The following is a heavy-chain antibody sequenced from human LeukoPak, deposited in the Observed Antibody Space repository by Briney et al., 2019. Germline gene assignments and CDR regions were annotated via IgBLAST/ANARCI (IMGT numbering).Heavy chain of an antibody. J-gene: IGHJ4*02. V-gene: IGHV4-34*01. Sequence: SETLSLTCAVYGGSFSGYYWSWIRQPPGKGLEWIGEINHSGSTNYNPSLKSRVTISVDTSKNQFSLKLSSVPAADTAVYYCARRDVAAAVQYYFDYWGQGTLVTVSS. D-gene: IGHD6-13*01. CDR3: ARRDVAAAVQYYFDY. CDR1: GGSFSGYY. CDR2: INHSGST.